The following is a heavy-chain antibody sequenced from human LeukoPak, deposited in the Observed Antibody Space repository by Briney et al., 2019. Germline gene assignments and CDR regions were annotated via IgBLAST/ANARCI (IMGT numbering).Heavy chain of an antibody. D-gene: IGHD4-17*01. Sequence: SVKVSCKASGGTFSSYAISWVRQAPGQGLEWMGRIIPILGIANYAQKFQGRVTITADKSTSTAYMELSSLRSEDTAVYYCARSDTTVVTQFDYWGQGTLVTVSS. J-gene: IGHJ4*02. CDR2: IIPILGIA. CDR3: ARSDTTVVTQFDY. V-gene: IGHV1-69*04. CDR1: GGTFSSYA.